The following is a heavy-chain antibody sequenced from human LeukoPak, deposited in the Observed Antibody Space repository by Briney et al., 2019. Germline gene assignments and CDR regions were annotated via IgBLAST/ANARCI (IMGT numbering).Heavy chain of an antibody. Sequence: SETLSLTCTVSGGSISSSSYYWGWIRQPPGKGLEWIGSIYYSGSTYCNPSLKSRVTISVDTSKNQFSLKLSSVTAADTAVYYCARQTIRYFDYWGQGTLVTVSS. CDR1: GGSISSSSYY. CDR3: ARQTIRYFDY. CDR2: IYYSGST. V-gene: IGHV4-39*01. J-gene: IGHJ4*02. D-gene: IGHD1-14*01.